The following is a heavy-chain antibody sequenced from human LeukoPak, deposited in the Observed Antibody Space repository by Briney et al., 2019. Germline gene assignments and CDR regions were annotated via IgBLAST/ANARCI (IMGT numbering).Heavy chain of an antibody. V-gene: IGHV4-39*07. J-gene: IGHJ4*02. CDR3: ARDRNGNIDY. D-gene: IGHD1-14*01. CDR2: IYYTGST. CDR1: GGSISSSSYY. Sequence: SETLSLTCTASGGSISSSSYYWGWIRQPPGKGLEWIGSIYYTGSTYYNPSLKSRVTVSIDTSKNQFSLKLGSVTAADTAVYYCARDRNGNIDYWGQGTLVTVSS.